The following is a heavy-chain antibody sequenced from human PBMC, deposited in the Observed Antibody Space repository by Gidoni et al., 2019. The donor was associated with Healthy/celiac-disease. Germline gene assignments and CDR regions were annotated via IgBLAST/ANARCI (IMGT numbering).Heavy chain of an antibody. CDR3: ARGEIWFGELFQAGAFDI. J-gene: IGHJ3*02. D-gene: IGHD3-10*01. CDR2: ISAYNGNT. CDR1: GYTFTSYG. Sequence: QAQLVQSGAEVKKPGASVKVSCKASGYTFTSYGISWVRQAPGQGLEWMGWISAYNGNTNYAQKLQGRVTMTTDTSTSTAYMELRSLRSDDTAVYYCARGEIWFGELFQAGAFDIWGQGTMVTVSS. V-gene: IGHV1-18*01.